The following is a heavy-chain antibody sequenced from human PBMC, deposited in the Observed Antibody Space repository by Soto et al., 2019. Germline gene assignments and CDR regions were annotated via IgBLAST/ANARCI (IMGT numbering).Heavy chain of an antibody. CDR2: IIPMYGTP. Sequence: ASVEVSCKASGGTFNNRLIAWVRQAPGQGLEWMGGIIPMYGTPHFAQKFQGRVSITADESKSTVYMELNGLGRDDTATYYCATCIHLDCLHGLDGWGQGTTVTVSS. D-gene: IGHD2-21*02. J-gene: IGHJ6*02. V-gene: IGHV1-69*13. CDR3: ATCIHLDCLHGLDG. CDR1: GGTFNNRL.